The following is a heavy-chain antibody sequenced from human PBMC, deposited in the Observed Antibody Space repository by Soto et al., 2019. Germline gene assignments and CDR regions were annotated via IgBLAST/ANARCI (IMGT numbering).Heavy chain of an antibody. J-gene: IGHJ6*02. D-gene: IGHD5-12*01. CDR3: ARDLGYDSFMDV. Sequence: QVQLVESGGGVVQPGRSLRLSCAASGSTFSSYGMHWVRQAPGKGLEWVAVIWYDGSKKYHADSVKGRFTISRDNSKNTLYFQMKSLRAEDTAVYYCARDLGYDSFMDVWGQGTTVTVS. CDR1: GSTFSSYG. V-gene: IGHV3-33*01. CDR2: IWYDGSKK.